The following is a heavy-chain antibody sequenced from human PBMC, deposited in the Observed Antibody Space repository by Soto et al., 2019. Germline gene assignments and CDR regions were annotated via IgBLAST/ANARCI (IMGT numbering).Heavy chain of an antibody. D-gene: IGHD3-10*01. V-gene: IGHV1-69*13. CDR1: GGTFSSYA. CDR3: AMVRGVIGVDY. J-gene: IGHJ4*02. Sequence: ASVKVSCKASGGTFSSYAISWVRQAPGQGLEWMGGIIPIFGTANYAQKFQGRVTITADESTSTAYMELSSLRSEDTAVYYCAMVRGVIGVDYWGQGTLVTVSS. CDR2: IIPIFGTA.